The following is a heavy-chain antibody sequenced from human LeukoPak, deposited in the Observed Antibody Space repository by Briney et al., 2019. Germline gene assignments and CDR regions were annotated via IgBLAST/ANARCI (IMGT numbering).Heavy chain of an antibody. Sequence: KVSCKVXGYTLTXXSMHWVRQAPGKGLEWMGGFDPEDGETIYAQKFQGRVTMTEDTSTDTAYMELSSLRSEDTAVYYCAILDYYYGMDVWGQGTTVTVSS. CDR2: FDPEDGET. V-gene: IGHV1-24*01. CDR1: GYTLTXXS. J-gene: IGHJ6*02. CDR3: AILDYYYGMDV.